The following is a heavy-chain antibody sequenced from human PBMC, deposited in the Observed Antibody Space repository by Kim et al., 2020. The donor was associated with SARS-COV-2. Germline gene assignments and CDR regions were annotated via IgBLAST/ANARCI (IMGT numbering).Heavy chain of an antibody. J-gene: IGHJ4*02. V-gene: IGHV3-11*06. Sequence: DSVKGRFTISRDNAKNSLYLQMNSLRAEDTAVYYCARPPADIAAGLFLDYWGQGTLVTVSS. CDR3: ARPPADIAAGLFLDY. D-gene: IGHD6-13*01.